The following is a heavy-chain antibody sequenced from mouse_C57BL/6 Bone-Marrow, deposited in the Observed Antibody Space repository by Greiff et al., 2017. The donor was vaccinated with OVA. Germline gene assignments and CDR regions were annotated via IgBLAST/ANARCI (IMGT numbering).Heavy chain of an antibody. CDR2: ISGGGGNT. D-gene: IGHD3-2*02. CDR1: GFTFSSYT. CDR3: ARRVDSSGYVGFAY. V-gene: IGHV5-9*01. Sequence: EVKLVESGGGLVKPGGSLKLSCAASGFTFSSYTMSWVRQTPEKRLEWVATISGGGGNTYYPDSVKSRFTISRDNAKNTLYLQMSSLRSEDTALYYCARRVDSSGYVGFAYWGQGTLVTVSA. J-gene: IGHJ3*01.